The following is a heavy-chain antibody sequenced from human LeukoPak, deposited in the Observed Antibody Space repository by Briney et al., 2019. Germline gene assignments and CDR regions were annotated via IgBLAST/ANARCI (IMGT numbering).Heavy chain of an antibody. Sequence: PGGSLSLSCAASGLPFVKAWRSWVRQPPGKGLGWIGRIKSKTDGEATDYAAPVKGRFTISRDDSKNTLYLQMNRLNTEDTAVYYCITDPGAWQPIWGRGTMVAVSS. CDR3: ITDPGAWQPI. CDR2: IKSKTDGEAT. D-gene: IGHD3-10*01. V-gene: IGHV3-15*01. J-gene: IGHJ3*02. CDR1: GLPFVKAW.